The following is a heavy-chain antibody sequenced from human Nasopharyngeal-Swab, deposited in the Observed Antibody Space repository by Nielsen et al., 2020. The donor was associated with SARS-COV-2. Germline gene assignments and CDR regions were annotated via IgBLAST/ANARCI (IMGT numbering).Heavy chain of an antibody. Sequence: SLKISCAASGFTFDDYAMHWVRQAPGKGLEWVSGISWNSGSIGYADSVKGRFTISRDNAKNSLYLQMNSLSAEDTALYYCAKLFDAYYMDVWGKGTTVTVSS. D-gene: IGHD2-21*01. CDR1: GFTFDDYA. V-gene: IGHV3-9*01. J-gene: IGHJ6*03. CDR2: ISWNSGSI. CDR3: AKLFDAYYMDV.